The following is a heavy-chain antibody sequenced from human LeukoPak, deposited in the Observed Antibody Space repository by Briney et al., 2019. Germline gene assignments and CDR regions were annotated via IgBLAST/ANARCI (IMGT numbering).Heavy chain of an antibody. Sequence: GGSLRLSCAVSGATVSSNYMSWVRQAPGKGLEWVSVIYSGGSTYYADSVKGRFTISRDNSKNTLYPQMNSLRAEDTAVYYCARDFSGHWGQGTLVTVSS. V-gene: IGHV3-53*01. CDR1: GATVSSNY. CDR3: ARDFSGH. J-gene: IGHJ4*02. CDR2: IYSGGST. D-gene: IGHD3-3*01.